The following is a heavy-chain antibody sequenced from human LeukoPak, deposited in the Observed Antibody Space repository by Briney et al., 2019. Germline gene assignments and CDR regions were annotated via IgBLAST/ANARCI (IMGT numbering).Heavy chain of an antibody. J-gene: IGHJ4*02. CDR2: INHSGST. CDR3: ARGEFYYDFWSGYYTSLHYFDY. Sequence: PSETLPLTCAVYGGSFSGYYWSWIRQPPGKGLEWIGEINHSGSTNYNPSLKSRVTISVDTSKNQFSLKLSSVTAADTAVYYCARGEFYYDFWSGYYTSLHYFDYWGQGTLVTVSS. V-gene: IGHV4-34*01. D-gene: IGHD3-3*01. CDR1: GGSFSGYY.